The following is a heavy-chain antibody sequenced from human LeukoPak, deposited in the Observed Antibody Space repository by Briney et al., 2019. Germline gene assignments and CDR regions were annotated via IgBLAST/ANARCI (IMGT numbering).Heavy chain of an antibody. CDR2: IYYHEHT. D-gene: IGHD1-1*01. Sequence: TSETLSLTCTVSGGSISSSSDYWGWIRQAPGKGLEWIGSIYYHEHTYYNSSLKSRVTISVDTSKNQFSLKLNSVTAADTAVYFCARRAYSAAYWKHFDYWGQGTLVTVSS. CDR3: ARRAYSAAYWKHFDY. J-gene: IGHJ4*02. CDR1: GGSISSSSDY. V-gene: IGHV4-39*01.